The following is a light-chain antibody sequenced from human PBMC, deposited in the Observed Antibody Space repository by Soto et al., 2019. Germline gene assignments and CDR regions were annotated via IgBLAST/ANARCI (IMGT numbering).Light chain of an antibody. CDR1: QSVSSSY. CDR3: QQYGSSPWT. V-gene: IGKV3-20*01. CDR2: GAS. Sequence: EIVMTQSPGTLSLSPGERATLFCRASQSVSSSYLAWYQQKPGQAPRLLIYGASSRATGIPDRFSGSGSGTDCTLTISRLEPEDVAVYYCQQYGSSPWTFGQGTKVDIK. J-gene: IGKJ1*01.